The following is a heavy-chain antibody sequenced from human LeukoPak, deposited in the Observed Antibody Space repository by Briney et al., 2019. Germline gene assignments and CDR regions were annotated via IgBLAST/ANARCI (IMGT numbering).Heavy chain of an antibody. CDR3: ARGRGYVFYYYYYYYMDV. J-gene: IGHJ6*03. V-gene: IGHV4-34*01. Sequence: SETLSLTCTVYGGSFSGYYWSWIRQPPGKGLEWIGEINHSGSTNYNPSINSRVTISVDTSKNQFSLKLSSVTAADTAVYYCARGRGYVFYYYYYYYMDVWGKGTTVTVSS. D-gene: IGHD3-16*01. CDR2: INHSGST. CDR1: GGSFSGYY.